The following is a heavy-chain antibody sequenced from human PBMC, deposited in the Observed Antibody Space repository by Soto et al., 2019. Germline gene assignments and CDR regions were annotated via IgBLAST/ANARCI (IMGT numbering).Heavy chain of an antibody. Sequence: GGSLRLSCAASGFSFSRFWMSWVRQAPGKGLEWVANIKTDGSEKYSVDSVKGRFTISRDNAKNSLYLQMDSLRAEDTAGYYCARAHIAPGDYWGQGTPVTVSS. CDR3: ARAHIAPGDY. D-gene: IGHD6-25*01. V-gene: IGHV3-7*03. CDR1: GFSFSRFW. J-gene: IGHJ4*02. CDR2: IKTDGSEK.